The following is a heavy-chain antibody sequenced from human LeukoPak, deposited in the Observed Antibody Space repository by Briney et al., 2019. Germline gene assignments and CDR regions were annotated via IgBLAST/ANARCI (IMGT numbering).Heavy chain of an antibody. CDR3: ARDGYFDC. J-gene: IGHJ4*02. CDR1: GYTFTSYG. Sequence: ASVKVSCKASGYTFTSYGISWVRQAPGQGLEWMGWISAHNDNINYAQKLQGRVTMTKDTSTNTAYMELRSLTSDDTAVYYCARDGYFDCWGQGTLVTVSS. V-gene: IGHV1-18*01. CDR2: ISAHNDNI.